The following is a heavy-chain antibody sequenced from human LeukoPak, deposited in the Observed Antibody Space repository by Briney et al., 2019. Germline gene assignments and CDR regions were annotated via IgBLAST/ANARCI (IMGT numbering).Heavy chain of an antibody. CDR3: ARGARRILEWLLSYYYYYGMDV. J-gene: IGHJ6*02. CDR1: GYTFTSYA. CDR2: INAGNGNT. Sequence: ASVKVSCKASGYTFTSYAMHWVRQAPGQRLEWMGWINAGNGNTKYSQKFQGRVTMTRNTSISTAYMELSSLRSEDTAVYYCARGARRILEWLLSYYYYYGMDVWGQGTTVTVSS. V-gene: IGHV1-3*01. D-gene: IGHD3-3*01.